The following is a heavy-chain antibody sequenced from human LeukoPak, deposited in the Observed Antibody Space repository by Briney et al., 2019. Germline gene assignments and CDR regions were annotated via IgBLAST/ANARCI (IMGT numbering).Heavy chain of an antibody. CDR3: ARARPPGYMDV. J-gene: IGHJ6*03. V-gene: IGHV1-69*13. CDR1: GGNVSSYA. CDR2: TIPIFGTA. Sequence: ASVKVSCKASGGNVSSYAISWERQAPGQGLKWMGGTIPIFGTANYAQKFQGRVTITADESTSTAYMELSSLRSEDTAVYYCARARPPGYMDVWGKRTTVTVSS.